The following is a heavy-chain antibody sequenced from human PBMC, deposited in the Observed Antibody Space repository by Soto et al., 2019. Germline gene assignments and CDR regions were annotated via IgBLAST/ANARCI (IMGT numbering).Heavy chain of an antibody. CDR1: GFTFSRYW. D-gene: IGHD1-26*01. Sequence: EVQLVESGGGLVQPGGSLRLSCAASGFTFSRYWMHWVRQTPGKGLVWFSRVNSDASSITYADSVKGRFPISRDNAKNTLYLQMSSLRAEDTAVYCCVLGDSGSAYYFVYWGQGALVTVSS. V-gene: IGHV3-74*03. CDR2: VNSDASSI. CDR3: VLGDSGSAYYFVY. J-gene: IGHJ4*02.